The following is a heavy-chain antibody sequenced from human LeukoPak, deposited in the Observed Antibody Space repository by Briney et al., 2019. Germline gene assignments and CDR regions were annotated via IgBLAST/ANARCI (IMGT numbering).Heavy chain of an antibody. D-gene: IGHD2-21*02. CDR3: ATGGERAYCGGDCYGRMSAFDI. Sequence: GASVKVSCKASEYTFTSYYMHWVRQAPGQGLEWMGIINPSGGSTSYAQKFQGRVTMTRDTSTSTVYMELSSLRSEDTAVYYCATGGERAYCGGDCYGRMSAFDIWGQGTMVTVSS. CDR1: EYTFTSYY. V-gene: IGHV1-46*01. CDR2: INPSGGST. J-gene: IGHJ3*02.